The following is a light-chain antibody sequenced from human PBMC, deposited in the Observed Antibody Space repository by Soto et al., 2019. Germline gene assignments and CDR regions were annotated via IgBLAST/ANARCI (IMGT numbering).Light chain of an antibody. CDR3: QQYGDWPGA. CDR1: QGVGSK. V-gene: IGKV3D-15*01. CDR2: DAS. Sequence: EIVMTQSPPTLSVSPGERATLSCRASQGVGSKVAWYQQRPGQAPRLLSYDASNRATGIPARFSGSGSGTEFSLTISSLQSEDFAVYSCQQYGDWPGAFGGGTKVEIK. J-gene: IGKJ4*01.